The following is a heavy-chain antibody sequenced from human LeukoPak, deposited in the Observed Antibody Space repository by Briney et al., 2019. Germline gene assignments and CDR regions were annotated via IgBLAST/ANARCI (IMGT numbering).Heavy chain of an antibody. J-gene: IGHJ5*02. CDR1: GGSISSGGCY. CDR2: IYYSGST. Sequence: SETLSLTCTVSGGSISSGGCYWSWIRQHPGKGLEWIGYIYYSGSTYYNPSLKSRVTISVDTSKNQFSLGLSSVTAADTAVYYCARRRRSVGCGSTNCQGGFDPWGQGTLVTVSS. CDR3: ARRRRSVGCGSTNCQGGFDP. D-gene: IGHD2-2*01. V-gene: IGHV4-31*03.